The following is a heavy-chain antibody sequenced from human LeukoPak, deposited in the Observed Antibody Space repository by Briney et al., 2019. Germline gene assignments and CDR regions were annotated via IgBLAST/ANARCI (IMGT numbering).Heavy chain of an antibody. CDR1: GFTFNDYF. J-gene: IGHJ6*03. CDR2: ISISGTTI. CDR3: GRCAGTPQYYYYYYYMDV. D-gene: IGHD1/OR15-1a*01. Sequence: GALRLSCTSSGFTFNDYFMSWIRQAPGKGLEWVSYISISGTTIYYADTVKGRFTISRDNAKNTLYLQMKNLRPEDTAVYYCGRCAGTPQYYYYYYYMDVWGKGTTVTVSS. V-gene: IGHV3-11*04.